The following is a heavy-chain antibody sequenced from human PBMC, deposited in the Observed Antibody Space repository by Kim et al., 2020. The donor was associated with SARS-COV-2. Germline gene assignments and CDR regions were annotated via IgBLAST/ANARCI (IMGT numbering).Heavy chain of an antibody. V-gene: IGHV3-23*01. CDR2: ITDGGGNT. Sequence: GGSLRLSCAASGFTFTNYAMTWVRQAPGKGLEWVSVITDGGGNTHYADSVKGRFTISRDNSKNTLYLQMNSLRAEDTAVYYCGTYYYGSGSSRSFDYWGQGTLVTVSS. CDR3: GTYYYGSGSSRSFDY. D-gene: IGHD3-10*01. J-gene: IGHJ4*02. CDR1: GFTFTNYA.